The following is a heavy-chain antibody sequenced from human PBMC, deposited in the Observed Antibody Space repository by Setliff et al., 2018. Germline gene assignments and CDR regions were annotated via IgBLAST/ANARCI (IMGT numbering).Heavy chain of an antibody. CDR1: GGSFSGYY. Sequence: SETLSLTCAVYGGSFSGYYWSWIRQPPGKGLEWIGQIHHSGYTNYNPSLKSRVTISIDTSKNQFSLRLNSVTAADTAVYYCARLPKIVTGYYGSHYYYYMDVWGKGTTVTVSS. V-gene: IGHV4-34*01. J-gene: IGHJ6*03. D-gene: IGHD3-9*01. CDR3: ARLPKIVTGYYGSHYYYYMDV. CDR2: IHHSGYT.